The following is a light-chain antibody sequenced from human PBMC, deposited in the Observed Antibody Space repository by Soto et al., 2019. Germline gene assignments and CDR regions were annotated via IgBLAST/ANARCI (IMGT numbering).Light chain of an antibody. CDR3: QQRSYWPLT. CDR1: QSVSNNY. CDR2: GAS. J-gene: IGKJ4*01. Sequence: EIVLTQSPGTLSLSPGERATLSCRASQSVSNNYLAWYQQKPGQAPRLLIYGASNRATGIPDRFSGSGSGTDFTLTISRLEPEDFAVYFCQQRSYWPLTFGGGTKVDLK. V-gene: IGKV3D-20*02.